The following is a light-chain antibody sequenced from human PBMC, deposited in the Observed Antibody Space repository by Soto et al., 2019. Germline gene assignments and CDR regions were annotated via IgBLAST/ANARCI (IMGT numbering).Light chain of an antibody. V-gene: IGKV1-39*01. Sequence: DIQMTQSPSSLSASVGDRVTITCRASQSISSYLNWYQQKPGKAPKLLIYAASSLQSGVPSRFSGSGPGTDFTLTISSLPPEDFATYYCQQSYSTPPTFGQGTKLEIK. J-gene: IGKJ2*01. CDR1: QSISSY. CDR2: AAS. CDR3: QQSYSTPPT.